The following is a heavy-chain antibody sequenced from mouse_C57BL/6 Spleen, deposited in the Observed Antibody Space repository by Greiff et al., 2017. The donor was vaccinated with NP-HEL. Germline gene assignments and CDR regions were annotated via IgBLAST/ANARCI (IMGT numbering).Heavy chain of an antibody. J-gene: IGHJ4*01. V-gene: IGHV1-9*01. D-gene: IGHD1-1*01. CDR2: ILPGSGST. CDR3: ARFSYYGGAMDY. CDR1: GYTFTGYW. Sequence: QVQLQQSGAELMKPGASVKLSCKATGYTFTGYWIEWVKQSPGHGLEWIGEILPGSGSTNYNENFKGKTTFTADTSSNTAYMQRSSLTTEDSDIYYCARFSYYGGAMDYWGQGTSVTVSS.